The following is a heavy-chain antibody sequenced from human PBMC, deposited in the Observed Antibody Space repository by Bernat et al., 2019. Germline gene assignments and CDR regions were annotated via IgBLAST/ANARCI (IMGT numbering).Heavy chain of an antibody. J-gene: IGHJ4*02. D-gene: IGHD3-10*01. CDR2: ISYDGSNK. V-gene: IGHV3-30-3*01. CDR3: ARDAVNYYGSNVRGYFDY. Sequence: QVQLVESGGGVVQPGRSLRLSCAASGFTFSSYAMHWVRQAPGKGLEWVAVISYDGSNKYYADSVKGRFTNSRDNSKNTLYLQMNSLRAEDTAVYYCARDAVNYYGSNVRGYFDYWGQGTLVTVSS. CDR1: GFTFSSYA.